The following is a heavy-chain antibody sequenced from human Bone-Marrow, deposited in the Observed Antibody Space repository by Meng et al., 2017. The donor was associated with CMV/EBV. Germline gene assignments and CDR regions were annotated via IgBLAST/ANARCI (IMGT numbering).Heavy chain of an antibody. CDR2: ISSSSSYI. V-gene: IGHV3-21*01. Sequence: GESLKISCAASGFTFSSYSMNWVRQAPGKGLEWVSSISSSSSYIYYADSVKGRFTISRDTAKNSLYLQMNSLRAEDTAVYYCARDYGSGSYGYYYGVDVWGQGTTVTVSS. CDR3: ARDYGSGSYGYYYGVDV. CDR1: GFTFSSYS. D-gene: IGHD3-10*01. J-gene: IGHJ6*02.